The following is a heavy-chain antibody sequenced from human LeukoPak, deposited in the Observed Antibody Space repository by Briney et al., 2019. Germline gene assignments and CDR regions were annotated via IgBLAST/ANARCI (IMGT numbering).Heavy chain of an antibody. CDR1: GYSISSGYY. Sequence: PSETLSLTCTVSGYSISSGYYWGWIRQPPGKGLEWIGSIYHSGSTYYNPSLKSRVTISVDTSKNQFSLKLSSVTAADTAVYYCAREGGFSSGYLNNWFDPWGQGTLVTVSS. J-gene: IGHJ5*02. D-gene: IGHD3-22*01. CDR2: IYHSGST. V-gene: IGHV4-38-2*02. CDR3: AREGGFSSGYLNNWFDP.